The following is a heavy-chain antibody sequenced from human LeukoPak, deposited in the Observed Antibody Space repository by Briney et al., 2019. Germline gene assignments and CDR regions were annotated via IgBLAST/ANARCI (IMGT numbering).Heavy chain of an antibody. CDR2: ISSSSSTI. V-gene: IGHV3-48*01. J-gene: IGHJ4*02. Sequence: GGSLRLSCAASGFTFSSYSMNWVRQAPGKGLEWVSYISSSSSTIYYADPVKGRFTISRDNAKNSLYLQMNSLRAEDTAVYYCAREGNGDDYWGQGTLVTVSS. CDR1: GFTFSSYS. CDR3: AREGNGDDY. D-gene: IGHD4-17*01.